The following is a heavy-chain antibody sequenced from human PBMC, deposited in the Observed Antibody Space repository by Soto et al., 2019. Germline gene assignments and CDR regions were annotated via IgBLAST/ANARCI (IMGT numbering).Heavy chain of an antibody. Sequence: QVQLVQSGAEVKKPGSSVKVSCKASGGTFSSYAISWVRQAPGQGLEWMGGIIPIFGTANYAQKFQGRVTITADEYTSTAYMELSSLRSEDTAVYYCARTSLYRYGPEPVYGMDVWGQGTTVTVSS. J-gene: IGHJ6*02. V-gene: IGHV1-69*12. D-gene: IGHD5-18*01. CDR3: ARTSLYRYGPEPVYGMDV. CDR2: IIPIFGTA. CDR1: GGTFSSYA.